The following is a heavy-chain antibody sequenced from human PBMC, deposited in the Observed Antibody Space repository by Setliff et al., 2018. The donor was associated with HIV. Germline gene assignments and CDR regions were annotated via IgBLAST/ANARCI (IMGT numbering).Heavy chain of an antibody. CDR2: IYHSGRT. CDR1: GGSISSNSYY. Sequence: SETLSLTCTVSGGSISSNSYYWGWIRQPPGKGLEWIGSIYHSGRTYYNPSLKSRVTISVDTSKKHFSLRLTSVTAADTAVYFCARGVIETDYDYVDIYYYNYMDVWGKGTTVTVSS. CDR3: ARGVIETDYDYVDIYYYNYMDV. D-gene: IGHD5-12*01. V-gene: IGHV4-39*02. J-gene: IGHJ6*03.